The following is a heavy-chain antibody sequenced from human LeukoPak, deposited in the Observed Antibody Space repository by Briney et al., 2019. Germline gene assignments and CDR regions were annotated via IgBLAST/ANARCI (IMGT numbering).Heavy chain of an antibody. D-gene: IGHD2-21*01. CDR1: GFSLSTSGVG. V-gene: IGHV2-5*01. J-gene: IGHJ4*02. Sequence: SGPTLVNPTQTLTLTCTFSGFSLSTSGVGVGWIRQPPGKALEWLALIYWNDDKRYSPSLKSRLTITKDTSKNQVVLTMTNMDPVDIATYYCAHRPAPLSFPDYWGQGTLVTVSS. CDR3: AHRPAPLSFPDY. CDR2: IYWNDDK.